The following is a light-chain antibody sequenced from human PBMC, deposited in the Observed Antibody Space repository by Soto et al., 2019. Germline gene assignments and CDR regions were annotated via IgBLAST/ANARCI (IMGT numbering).Light chain of an antibody. CDR3: QQNYSTRSFT. CDR1: QSISSY. CDR2: AAS. J-gene: IGKJ3*01. Sequence: DIQMTQSPSSLSASVGDRVTITCRASQSISSYLNWYQQNPARAPKLLIYAASSLQSGVPSRFSGSGSGTEFTLTISSLQPEDFATYYCQQNYSTRSFTFGPGTKVDIK. V-gene: IGKV1-39*01.